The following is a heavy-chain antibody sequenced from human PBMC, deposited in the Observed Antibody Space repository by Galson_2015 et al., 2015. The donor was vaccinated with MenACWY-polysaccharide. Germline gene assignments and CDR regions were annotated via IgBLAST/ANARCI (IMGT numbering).Heavy chain of an antibody. Sequence: ETLSLTCTVSHGPITSSYWSWIRQPAGKTLEWIGRIRASASSTYNPSFKSRVTTSVDMSKNQVSLRLTSVTAADTAVYHCARRSLGNWYFDLWGCGTLVTVSS. CDR2: IRASASS. CDR3: ARRSLGNWYFDL. J-gene: IGHJ2*01. V-gene: IGHV4-4*07. D-gene: IGHD1-26*01. CDR1: HGPITSSY.